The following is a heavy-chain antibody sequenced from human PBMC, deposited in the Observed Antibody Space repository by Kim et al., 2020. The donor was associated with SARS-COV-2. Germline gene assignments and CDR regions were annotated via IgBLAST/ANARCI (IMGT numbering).Heavy chain of an antibody. Sequence: ADSVKGRFTISRDNAKNSLYLQMNSLRAEDTALYYCAKDPYSSSWYYFDYWGQGTLVTVSS. CDR3: AKDPYSSSWYYFDY. D-gene: IGHD6-13*01. V-gene: IGHV3-9*01. J-gene: IGHJ4*02.